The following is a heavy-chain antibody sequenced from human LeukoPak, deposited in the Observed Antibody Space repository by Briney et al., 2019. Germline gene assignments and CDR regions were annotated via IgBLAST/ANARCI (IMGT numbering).Heavy chain of an antibody. CDR1: AFTFSSYS. CDR3: ARDVTYHGGDWFDP. D-gene: IGHD4-23*01. V-gene: IGHV3-48*04. Sequence: PGGSLRLSCAASAFTFSSYSMSWVRQAPGKGLEWVSYISSTASSIYYADSVKGRFTISRDNAKNSLYLQMNSQRAEDTAVYYCARDVTYHGGDWFDPWGQGTLVTVSS. CDR2: ISSTASSI. J-gene: IGHJ5*02.